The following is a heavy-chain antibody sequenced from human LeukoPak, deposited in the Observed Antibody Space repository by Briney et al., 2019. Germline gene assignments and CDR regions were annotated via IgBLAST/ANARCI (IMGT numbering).Heavy chain of an antibody. D-gene: IGHD3-22*01. CDR2: ISSSGSTI. CDR1: GFTFGSYW. J-gene: IGHJ4*02. CDR3: ARDRNYYDSSGYSHFDY. V-gene: IGHV3-11*01. Sequence: GGSLRLSCAASGFTFGSYWMSWIRQAPGKGLEWVSYISSSGSTIYYADSVKGRFTISRDNAKNSLYLQMNSLRAEDTAVYYCARDRNYYDSSGYSHFDYWGQGTLVTVSS.